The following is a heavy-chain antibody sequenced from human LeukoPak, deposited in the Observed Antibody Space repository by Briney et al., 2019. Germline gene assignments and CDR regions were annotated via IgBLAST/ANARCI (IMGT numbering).Heavy chain of an antibody. CDR1: GYTFTGYY. CDR2: INPNSGGT. V-gene: IGHV1-2*02. D-gene: IGHD2-2*01. Sequence: ASVKVSCKASGYTFTGYYMHWVQQAPGQGLEWMGWINPNSGGTNYAQKFQGRVTMTRDTSISTAYMELSRLRSDDTAVYYCARDLDIVVVPAAIAPDYWGQGTLVTVSS. J-gene: IGHJ4*02. CDR3: ARDLDIVVVPAAIAPDY.